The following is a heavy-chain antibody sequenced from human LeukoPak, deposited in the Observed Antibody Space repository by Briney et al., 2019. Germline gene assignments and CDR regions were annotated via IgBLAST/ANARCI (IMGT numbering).Heavy chain of an antibody. Sequence: ASVKVSCKVSGYTLTELSVHWVRQAPGKGLEWMGGFDPEDGETIYAQKFQGRVTMTEDTSTDTAYMELSSLRSEDTAVCYCATAPPDDWNHPQFGVTPFDYWGQGTLVTVSS. J-gene: IGHJ4*02. D-gene: IGHD1-1*01. CDR2: FDPEDGET. CDR1: GYTLTELS. CDR3: ATAPPDDWNHPQFGVTPFDY. V-gene: IGHV1-24*01.